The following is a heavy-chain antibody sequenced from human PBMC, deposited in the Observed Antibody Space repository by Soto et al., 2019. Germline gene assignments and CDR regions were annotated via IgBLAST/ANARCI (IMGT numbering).Heavy chain of an antibody. V-gene: IGHV3-9*01. J-gene: IGHJ4*02. CDR1: GFTFDDYA. CDR2: ISWNSGSI. D-gene: IGHD4-17*01. CDR3: AKDQRHYGLFDY. Sequence: EVQLVESGGGLVQPGRSLRLSCAASGFTFDDYAMHWVRQAPGKGLEWVSGISWNSGSIGYADSVKGRFTISRDNAKNSLYLQMNSLRAEDTALYYCAKDQRHYGLFDYWGQGTLVTVSS.